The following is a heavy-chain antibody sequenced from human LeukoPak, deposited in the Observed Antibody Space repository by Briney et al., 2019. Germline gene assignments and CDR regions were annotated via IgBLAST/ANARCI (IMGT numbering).Heavy chain of an antibody. Sequence: PGESLKISCKGSGYSFTTYWIGWVRQMPGKGLECLGVIYPGDSDTRYSPSFQGQVTISADKSISTAYLQWSSLKASDTAIYYCARHRGGATTGVAFDIWGQGTMVTVSS. V-gene: IGHV5-51*01. D-gene: IGHD1-26*01. CDR1: GYSFTTYW. CDR2: IYPGDSDT. CDR3: ARHRGGATTGVAFDI. J-gene: IGHJ3*02.